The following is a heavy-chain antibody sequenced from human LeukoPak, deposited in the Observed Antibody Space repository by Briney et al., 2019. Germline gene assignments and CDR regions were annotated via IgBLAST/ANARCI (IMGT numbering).Heavy chain of an antibody. Sequence: PSETLSLTCTVSGDSISSYYWSWIRQPPGRGLEWIGYIYYSGSTNYNPSLKSRVTISIDTSKNQFSLRLTSVTAADTAVYYCARRDTSMASGGAFDIWGQGTMVTISS. CDR2: IYYSGST. J-gene: IGHJ3*02. CDR1: GDSISSYY. V-gene: IGHV4-59*01. CDR3: ARRDTSMASGGAFDI. D-gene: IGHD5-18*01.